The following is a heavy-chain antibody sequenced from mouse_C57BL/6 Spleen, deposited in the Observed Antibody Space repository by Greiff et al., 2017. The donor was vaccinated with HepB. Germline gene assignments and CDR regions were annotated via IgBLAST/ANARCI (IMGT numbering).Heavy chain of an antibody. D-gene: IGHD2-12*01. Sequence: EVMLVESGGDLVKPGGSLKLSCAASGFTFSSYGMSWVRQTPDKRLEWVATISSGGSYTYYPDSVKGRFTISRDNAKNTLYLQVSSLKSEDTAMYYCARHYVGGVYFDYWGQGTTLTVSS. CDR2: ISSGGSYT. J-gene: IGHJ2*01. CDR1: GFTFSSYG. CDR3: ARHYVGGVYFDY. V-gene: IGHV5-6*01.